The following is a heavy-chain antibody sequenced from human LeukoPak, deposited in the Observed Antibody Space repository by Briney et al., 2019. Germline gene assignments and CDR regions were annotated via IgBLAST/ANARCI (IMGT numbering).Heavy chain of an antibody. CDR2: INPNSGGT. D-gene: IGHD6-13*01. CDR3: ARLYSSSWYGGDYFDY. CDR1: GYTFTGYY. J-gene: IGHJ4*02. Sequence: ASVKVSCKASGYTFTGYYMHWVRQAPGQGLEWMGWINPNSGGTNYAQKFQGRVTITRNTSISTAYMELSSLRSEDTAVYYCARLYSSSWYGGDYFDYWGQGTLVTVSS. V-gene: IGHV1-2*02.